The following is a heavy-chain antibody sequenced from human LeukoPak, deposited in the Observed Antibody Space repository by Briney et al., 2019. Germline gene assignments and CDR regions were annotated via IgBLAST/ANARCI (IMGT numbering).Heavy chain of an antibody. J-gene: IGHJ5*01. CDR3: EKGGYSGHEFDF. Sequence: GGSLRLSCAASGFIVSDNYMSWVRQAPGKGLEWLSVIYGGNSTYYAVSVKGGFTISRDTSKNTLYLQMNSLTVEDTAVYYCEKGGYSGHEFDFWGQGALVTVSS. CDR2: IYGGNST. CDR1: GFIVSDNY. V-gene: IGHV3-66*01. D-gene: IGHD5-12*01.